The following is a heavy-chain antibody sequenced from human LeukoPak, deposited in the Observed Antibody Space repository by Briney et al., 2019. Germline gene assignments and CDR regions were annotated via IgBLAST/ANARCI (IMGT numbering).Heavy chain of an antibody. CDR1: GYSFTNYG. J-gene: IGHJ4*02. Sequence: GASVKGSCKASGYSFTNYGISWVRQAPGQGLELMGWISTYNSKTKYPQKLQGRVTMTTDTSTSTVYMELRSLRSDDTAVYYCARDGRIAVADSFDYWGQGTLVTVSS. V-gene: IGHV1-18*01. D-gene: IGHD6-19*01. CDR2: ISTYNSKT. CDR3: ARDGRIAVADSFDY.